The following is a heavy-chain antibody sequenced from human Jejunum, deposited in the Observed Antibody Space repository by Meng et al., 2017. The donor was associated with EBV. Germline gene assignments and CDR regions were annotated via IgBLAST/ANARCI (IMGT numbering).Heavy chain of an antibody. CDR1: GGSINSKNW. V-gene: IGHV4-4*02. D-gene: IGHD2/OR15-2a*01. CDR3: ARDSQYLARGYFDY. J-gene: IGHJ4*02. Sequence: QVQLQESVPGLVQPSGTLSLTCPVSGGSINSKNWWHWVRQAPGKGLEWIGEIDHSGSTHYNPSLKSRVTISLGTSMNQFSLELTSPTAADTAVYYCARDSQYLARGYFDYWGQGALVTVSS. CDR2: IDHSGST.